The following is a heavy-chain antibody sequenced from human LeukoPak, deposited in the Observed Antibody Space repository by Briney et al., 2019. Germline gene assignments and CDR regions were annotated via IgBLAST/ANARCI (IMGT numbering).Heavy chain of an antibody. J-gene: IGHJ3*02. CDR2: INADNANT. CDR3: ARGPELRAAFDI. Sequence: ASVKVSCKASGYAFNIYAMHWVRQAPGQRLEWMGWINADNANTKYSQKVQGRVTITWDTSATTSYMELSSLRSEDTAVYYCARGPELRAAFDIWGQGTMVTVSS. D-gene: IGHD3-10*01. V-gene: IGHV1-3*01. CDR1: GYAFNIYA.